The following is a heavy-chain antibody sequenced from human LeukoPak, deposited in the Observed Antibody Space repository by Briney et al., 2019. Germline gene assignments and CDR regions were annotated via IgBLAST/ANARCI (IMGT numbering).Heavy chain of an antibody. CDR2: IYYSGST. J-gene: IGHJ4*02. V-gene: IGHV4-59*01. CDR3: ARVAAGYYDSSGPFDY. CDR1: GGSISSYY. D-gene: IGHD3-22*01. Sequence: SETLSLTCTVSGGSISSYYWSWIRQPPGKGLEWIWYIYYSGSTNYNPSLKSRVTISVDTSKNQFSLKLSSVTAADTAVYYCARVAAGYYDSSGPFDYWGQGTLVTVSS.